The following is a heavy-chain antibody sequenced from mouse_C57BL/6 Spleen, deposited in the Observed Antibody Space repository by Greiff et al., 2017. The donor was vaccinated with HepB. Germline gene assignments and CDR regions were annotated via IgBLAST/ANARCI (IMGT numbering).Heavy chain of an antibody. Sequence: QVQLQQPGAELVRPGSSVKLSCKASGYTFTSYWMHWVKQRPIQGLEWIGNIDPSDSETHYNQKFKDKATLTVDKSTSTAYMQLRSLTSEDSAVYYCARRYYDYDPYWYFDVWGTGTTVTVSS. CDR3: ARRYYDYDPYWYFDV. D-gene: IGHD2-4*01. V-gene: IGHV1-52*01. J-gene: IGHJ1*03. CDR2: IDPSDSET. CDR1: GYTFTSYW.